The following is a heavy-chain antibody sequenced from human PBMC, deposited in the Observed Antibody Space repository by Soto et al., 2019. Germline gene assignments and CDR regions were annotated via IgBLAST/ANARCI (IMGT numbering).Heavy chain of an antibody. D-gene: IGHD3-10*01. J-gene: IGHJ4*02. CDR2: ISSSSSYI. CDR3: ARDWFGEPFVY. CDR1: GFTFSSYS. V-gene: IGHV3-21*01. Sequence: EVQLVESGGGLVKPGGSLRPSCAASGFTFSSYSMNWVRQAPGKGLEWVSSISSSSSYIYYADSVKGRFTISRDNAKNSLYLQMNSLRAEDTAVYYCARDWFGEPFVYWGQGTLVTVSS.